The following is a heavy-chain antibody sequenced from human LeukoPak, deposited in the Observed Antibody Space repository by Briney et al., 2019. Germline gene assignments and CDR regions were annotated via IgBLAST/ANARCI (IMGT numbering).Heavy chain of an antibody. Sequence: GGSLRLSCAASGFTFSSYAMNWVRQAPGKGLEWVSSISSSSIYRYYGDSVKGRFTISRDNAKNSLYLQMNSLRAEDTAVFYCARAPVYYDESRGHLKISNWYLDLWGRGTLVTVSS. V-gene: IGHV3-21*01. CDR3: ARAPVYYDESRGHLKISNWYLDL. D-gene: IGHD3-22*01. CDR2: ISSSSIYR. J-gene: IGHJ2*01. CDR1: GFTFSSYA.